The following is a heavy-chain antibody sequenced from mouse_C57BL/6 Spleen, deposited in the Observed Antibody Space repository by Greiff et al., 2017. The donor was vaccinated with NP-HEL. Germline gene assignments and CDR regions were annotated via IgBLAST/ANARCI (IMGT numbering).Heavy chain of an antibody. J-gene: IGHJ3*01. D-gene: IGHD2-5*01. V-gene: IGHV1-55*01. CDR3: AVEGGYYSNYEGFAY. CDR1: GYTFTSYW. Sequence: VQLQQSGAELVKPGASVKMSCKASGYTFTSYWITWVKQRPGQGLEWIGDIYPGSGSTNYNEKFKSKATLTVDTSSSTAYMQLSSLTSEDSAVYDCAVEGGYYSNYEGFAYWGQGTLVTVSA. CDR2: IYPGSGST.